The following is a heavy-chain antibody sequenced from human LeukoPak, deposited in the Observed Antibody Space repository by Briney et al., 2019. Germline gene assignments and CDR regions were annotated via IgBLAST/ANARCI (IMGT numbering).Heavy chain of an antibody. J-gene: IGHJ4*02. D-gene: IGHD6-19*01. V-gene: IGHV7-4-1*02. CDR3: ATDLKKGDSGCFDY. Sequence: SVKTTCQASGNTFNRNTLNRVRQATRKKQEWMGWIKTNTGNPTYAQGFTGRFVFSLATSVSPAYLQISSLKAEDTAVYYYATDLKKGDSGCFDYWGQGTLVTVSS. CDR1: GNTFNRNT. CDR2: IKTNTGNP.